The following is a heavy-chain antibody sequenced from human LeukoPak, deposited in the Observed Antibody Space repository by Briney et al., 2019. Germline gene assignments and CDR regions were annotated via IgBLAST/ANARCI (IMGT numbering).Heavy chain of an antibody. CDR2: IYYSGST. J-gene: IGHJ6*02. Sequence: SETLSLTCTVSGGSISSYYWSWIRQPPGKGLEWIGYIYYSGSTNYNPSLKSRVTISVDTSKNQFSLKLSSVTAADTAVYYCARAGFGELSIYGMDVWGQGTTVTVSS. CDR1: GGSISSYY. D-gene: IGHD3-10*01. CDR3: ARAGFGELSIYGMDV. V-gene: IGHV4-59*01.